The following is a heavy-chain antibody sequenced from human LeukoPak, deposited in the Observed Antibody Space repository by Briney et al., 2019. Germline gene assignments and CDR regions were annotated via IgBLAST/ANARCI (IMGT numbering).Heavy chain of an antibody. V-gene: IGHV6-1*01. D-gene: IGHD6-19*01. J-gene: IGHJ5*02. CDR3: TASYSSGWHAS. Sequence: SQTLSLTCAISGDSVSSNCAAWNWLRQSPSRGLEWLGRTYYRSKWYNDYAVSVKSRITINPDTSKNQFSLQLNSVTPEDTAVYYCTASYSSGWHASWGQGTLVTVSS. CDR1: GDSVSSNCAA. CDR2: TYYRSKWYN.